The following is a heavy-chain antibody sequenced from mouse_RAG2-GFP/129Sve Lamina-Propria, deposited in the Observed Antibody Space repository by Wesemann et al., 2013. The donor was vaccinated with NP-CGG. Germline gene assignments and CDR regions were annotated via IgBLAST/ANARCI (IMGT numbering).Heavy chain of an antibody. CDR2: IDPSDSYT. Sequence: QVQLQQPGAELVMPGASVKLSCKASGYTFTSYWMHWVKQRPGQGLEWIGEIDPSDSYTNYNQKFKGKATLTVDKSSSTAYMQLSSLTSEDSAVYYCARSGSNYEGYWGQGTTLTVSS. CDR3: ARSGSNYEGY. J-gene: IGHJ2*01. D-gene: IGHD2-5*01. CDR1: GYTFTSYW. V-gene: IGHV1-69*01.